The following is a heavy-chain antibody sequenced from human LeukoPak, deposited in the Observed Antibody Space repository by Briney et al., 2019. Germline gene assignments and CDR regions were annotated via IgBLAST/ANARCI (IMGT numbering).Heavy chain of an antibody. V-gene: IGHV1-2*06. J-gene: IGHJ4*02. CDR1: GYTFTGYY. D-gene: IGHD3-22*01. Sequence: GASVKVSCKAPGYTFTGYYMHWVRQAPGQGLEWMGRINPNSGGTNYAQKFQGRVTMTRDTSISTAYMELSRLRSDDTAVYYCARDPQGSGYSDWGQGTLVTVSS. CDR2: INPNSGGT. CDR3: ARDPQGSGYSD.